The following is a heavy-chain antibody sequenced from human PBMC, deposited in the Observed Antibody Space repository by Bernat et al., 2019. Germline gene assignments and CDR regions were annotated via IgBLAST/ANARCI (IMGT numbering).Heavy chain of an antibody. V-gene: IGHV5-51*03. CDR1: GYIFTSYW. D-gene: IGHD4-17*01. Sequence: EVQLVQSGAEVKEPGESLKISCKGSGYIFTSYWIAWVRQMPGKGLEWMGIIYPGDSDTSYSPSFQGQVTISVDKSISTAYLQWSSLKASDTAMYYCASSHYCDFSDAFDIWGQGTRVTVSS. J-gene: IGHJ3*02. CDR3: ASSHYCDFSDAFDI. CDR2: IYPGDSDT.